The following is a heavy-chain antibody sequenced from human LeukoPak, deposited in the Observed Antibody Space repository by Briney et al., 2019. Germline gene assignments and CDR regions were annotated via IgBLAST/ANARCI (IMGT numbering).Heavy chain of an antibody. Sequence: PGGSLRFFCAASAFTFSSYAMSWVRQAPGKGLEWVSAISGSGGSTYYADSVKGRFTISRDNSKNTLYLQMNSLRAEDTAVYYCARTSSSSWTFDYWGQGTLVTVSS. D-gene: IGHD6-13*01. J-gene: IGHJ4*02. CDR2: ISGSGGST. CDR3: ARTSSSSWTFDY. V-gene: IGHV3-23*01. CDR1: AFTFSSYA.